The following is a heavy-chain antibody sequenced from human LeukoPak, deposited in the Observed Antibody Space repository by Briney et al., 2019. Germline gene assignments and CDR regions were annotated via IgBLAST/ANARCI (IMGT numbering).Heavy chain of an antibody. D-gene: IGHD3-10*01. CDR1: GFTFSSYA. CDR3: ARVMWGYYGSGSYFDY. V-gene: IGHV3-66*01. Sequence: GGSLRLSCAASGFTFSSYAMSWVRQAPGKGLEWVSVIYSGGSTYYADSVKGRFTISRDNSKNTLYLQMNSLRAEDTAVYYCARVMWGYYGSGSYFDYWGQGTLVTVSS. CDR2: IYSGGST. J-gene: IGHJ4*02.